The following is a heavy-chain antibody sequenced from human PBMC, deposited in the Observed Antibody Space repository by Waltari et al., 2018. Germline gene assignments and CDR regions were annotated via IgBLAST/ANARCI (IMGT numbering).Heavy chain of an antibody. D-gene: IGHD6-13*01. J-gene: IGHJ4*02. CDR2: IKQDGSEK. V-gene: IGHV3-7*01. CDR1: GFTFSSYW. Sequence: EVQLVESGGGLVQPGGSLRLSCAASGFTFSSYWMSWVRQAPGKGLEWVANIKQDGSEKYYVDSVKGRFTISRDNAKNSLYLQMNSLRAEDTAVYYCARVLVPAAIMGIAAAGADYWGQGTLVTVSS. CDR3: ARVLVPAAIMGIAAAGADY.